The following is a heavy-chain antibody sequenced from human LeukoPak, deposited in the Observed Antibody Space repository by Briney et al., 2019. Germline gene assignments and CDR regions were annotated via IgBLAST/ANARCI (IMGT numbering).Heavy chain of an antibody. CDR2: ISAYNGNT. D-gene: IGHD3-9*01. CDR1: GYTFTSYG. CDR3: ARDLGAPGRYFDWLLSASKVLGY. V-gene: IGHV1-18*01. J-gene: IGHJ4*02. Sequence: ASVKVSCKASGYTFTSYGISWVRQAPGQGLEWMGWISAYNGNTNYAQKLQGRVTMTTDTSTSTAYMELRSLRSDDTAVHYCARDLGAPGRYFDWLLSASKVLGYWGQGTLVTVSS.